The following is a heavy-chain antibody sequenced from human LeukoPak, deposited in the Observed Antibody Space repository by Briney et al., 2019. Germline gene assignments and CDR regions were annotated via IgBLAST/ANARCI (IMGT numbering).Heavy chain of an antibody. CDR1: GGSFNGYY. V-gene: IGHV4-34*01. D-gene: IGHD2-2*02. J-gene: IGHJ5*02. Sequence: SETLSLTCAVYGGSFNGYYWSWIRQPPGKGLEWIGEINHSGSTNYNPSLKSRVTISVDTSKNQFSLKLSSVTAADTAVYYCARGYCSSTSCYTYWFDPWGQGTLVTVSS. CDR2: INHSGST. CDR3: ARGYCSSTSCYTYWFDP.